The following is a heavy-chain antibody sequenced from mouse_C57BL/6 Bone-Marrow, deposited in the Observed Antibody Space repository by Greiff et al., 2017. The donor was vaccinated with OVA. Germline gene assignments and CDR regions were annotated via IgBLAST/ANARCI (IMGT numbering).Heavy chain of an antibody. Sequence: QVQLQQSGPELARPWASVKISCQAFYTFSRRVHFAIRDTNYWMPWVKQRPGQGLEWIGAIYPGNGDTSYNQKFKGKATLTADKSSSTAYMQLSSLTSEDSAVYYCAWGYARPPYAMDYWGQGTSVTVSS. CDR2: GQGLEWIG. J-gene: IGHJ4*01. CDR1: YTFSRRVH. V-gene: IGHV1-87*01. D-gene: IGHD3-1*01. CDR3: SEDSAVYYCAWGYARPPYAMDY.